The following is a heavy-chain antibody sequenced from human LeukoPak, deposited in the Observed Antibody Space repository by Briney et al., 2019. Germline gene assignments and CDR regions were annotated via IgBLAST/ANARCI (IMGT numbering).Heavy chain of an antibody. CDR3: ARVSSMVRGVSSYFDY. V-gene: IGHV1-18*01. CDR1: GYTFTSYG. CDR2: ISAYNGNT. Sequence: ASVKVSCKASGYTFTSYGISWVRQAPGQGLEWMGWISAYNGNTNYAQKLQGRVTMTTDTSTSTAYMELRSLRSDDTAVYYCARVSSMVRGVSSYFDYWGQGTLVTVSS. D-gene: IGHD3-10*01. J-gene: IGHJ4*02.